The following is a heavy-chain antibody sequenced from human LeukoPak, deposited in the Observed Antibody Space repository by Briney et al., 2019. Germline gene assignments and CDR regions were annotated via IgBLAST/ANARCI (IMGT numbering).Heavy chain of an antibody. CDR1: GYTFTNYD. CDR3: ARDLGYYDIVTGYYIGYFDS. J-gene: IGHJ4*02. Sequence: ASVKVSCKASGYTFTNYDINWVRQATGQGLEWMGWMTPNSGNTNYAQKFQGRVTMTRDTSISTAYMELSGLRSDDTAVYYCARDLGYYDIVTGYYIGYFDSCGQGTLVTASS. V-gene: IGHV1-8*01. CDR2: MTPNSGNT. D-gene: IGHD3-9*01.